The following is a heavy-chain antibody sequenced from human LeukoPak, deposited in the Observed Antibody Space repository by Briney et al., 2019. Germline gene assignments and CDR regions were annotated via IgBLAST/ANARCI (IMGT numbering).Heavy chain of an antibody. V-gene: IGHV1-18*04. J-gene: IGHJ4*02. CDR2: ISAYNGNT. Sequence: WASVKVSCKASGYTFTGYYMHWVRQAPGQGLEWVGWISAYNGNTNYAQKLQGRVTMTTDTSTSTAYMEVRSLRSDDTAVYYCARDRGRTVVTPGPFSSDYWGQGTLVTVSS. CDR3: ARDRGRTVVTPGPFSSDY. CDR1: GYTFTGYY. D-gene: IGHD4-23*01.